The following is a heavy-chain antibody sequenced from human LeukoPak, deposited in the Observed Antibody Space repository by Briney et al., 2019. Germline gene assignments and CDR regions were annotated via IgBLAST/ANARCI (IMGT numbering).Heavy chain of an antibody. CDR2: IGWNSART. J-gene: IGHJ6*02. V-gene: IGHV3-9*01. Sequence: GGSLRLSCAASESTFDHAMHWVRQTPGKGLEWVSGIGWNSARTGYADSVRGRFTISRDNAKNSLYLQMNSLRAEDTALYYCGKDISAGGMDVWGQGTTVTVSS. CDR3: GKDISAGGMDV. D-gene: IGHD3-10*01. CDR1: ESTFDHA.